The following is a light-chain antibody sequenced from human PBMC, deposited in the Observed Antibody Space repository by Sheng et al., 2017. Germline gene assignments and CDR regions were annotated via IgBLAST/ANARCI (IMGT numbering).Light chain of an antibody. V-gene: IGKV3-15*01. CDR3: QQYGGSRT. CDR1: KSVGVD. Sequence: ETVLTQSPGTLSVSPGERATLSCRASKSVGVDLAWYQQRPGQAPSLLMYEASTRATGVPARFSGSGSGTEFSLTISSLQPEDFAVYYCQQYGGSRTFGQGTKVEI. J-gene: IGKJ1*01. CDR2: EAS.